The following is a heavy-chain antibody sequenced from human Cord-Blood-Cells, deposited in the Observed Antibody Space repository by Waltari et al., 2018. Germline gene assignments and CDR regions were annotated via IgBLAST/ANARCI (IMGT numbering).Heavy chain of an antibody. J-gene: IGHJ3*02. V-gene: IGHV3-23*01. Sequence: EVQLLESGGGLVQPGGSLRLSCAASGFTFSSYAMSWVRQAPGKGLEWVSAISGSGGSTYYADSVKGRFTISRDNSKNTLYLQMNGLRAEDTAVYYCAKGYDFWSGPTDAFDIWGQGTMVTVSS. CDR2: ISGSGGST. D-gene: IGHD3-3*01. CDR3: AKGYDFWSGPTDAFDI. CDR1: GFTFSSYA.